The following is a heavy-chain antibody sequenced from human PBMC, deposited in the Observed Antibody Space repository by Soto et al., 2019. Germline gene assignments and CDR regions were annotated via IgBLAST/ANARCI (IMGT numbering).Heavy chain of an antibody. CDR2: ISGSGANT. Sequence: GGSLRLSCAASGFTFSSYAMGWVRQAPGKGLEWVSAISGSGANTCYADSVKGRFTISRDNSKNTLYLQMNSLRAEDTAVYYCTTQGGYYYPHWGQGTLVTVSS. V-gene: IGHV3-23*01. J-gene: IGHJ4*02. CDR3: TTQGGYYYPH. CDR1: GFTFSSYA. D-gene: IGHD3-10*01.